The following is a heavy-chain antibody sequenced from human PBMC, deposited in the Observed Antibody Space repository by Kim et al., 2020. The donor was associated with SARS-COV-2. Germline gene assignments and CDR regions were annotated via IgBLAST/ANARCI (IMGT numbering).Heavy chain of an antibody. D-gene: IGHD2-2*01. CDR1: GGPISSYY. CDR2: IYYSGST. J-gene: IGHJ6*02. Sequence: SETLSLTCTVSGGPISSYYWSWIRQPPGKGLEWIGYIYYSGSTNYNPSLKSRVTISVDTSKNQLSLKLSPVTAADTAVYYCAREFPSISSYYGMDVWGQG. CDR3: AREFPSISSYYGMDV. V-gene: IGHV4-59*01.